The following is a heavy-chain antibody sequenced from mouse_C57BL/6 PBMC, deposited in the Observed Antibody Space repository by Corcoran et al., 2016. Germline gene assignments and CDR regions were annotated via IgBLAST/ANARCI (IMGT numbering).Heavy chain of an antibody. V-gene: IGHV1-80*01. CDR1: GYAFSSYW. D-gene: IGHD2-5*01. J-gene: IGHJ4*01. Sequence: QVQLQQSGAELVKPGASVKISCKASGYAFSSYWMNWVKQRPGKGLEWIGQIYPGDGDTNYNGKFKGKATLTADKSSSTAYMQLSSLTSEDSAVYFCAREDYSNYPAMDYWGQGTSVTVSS. CDR2: IYPGDGDT. CDR3: AREDYSNYPAMDY.